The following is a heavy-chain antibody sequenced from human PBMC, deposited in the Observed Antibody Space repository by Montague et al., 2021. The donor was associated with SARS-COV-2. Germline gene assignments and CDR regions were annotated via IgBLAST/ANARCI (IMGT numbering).Heavy chain of an antibody. Sequence: VKPTQTLTLTCTFSGFSLCTSGMCVSWIRQPPGKALEWLTLIDWDDDKYYSTSLKTRLTISKDTSKNQVVLTVTNMDPVDTATYYCARSYGTTVVTRAFDYWGQGTLVTVSS. J-gene: IGHJ4*02. CDR3: ARSYGTTVVTRAFDY. CDR1: GFSLCTSGMC. CDR2: IDWDDDK. V-gene: IGHV2-70*01. D-gene: IGHD4-23*01.